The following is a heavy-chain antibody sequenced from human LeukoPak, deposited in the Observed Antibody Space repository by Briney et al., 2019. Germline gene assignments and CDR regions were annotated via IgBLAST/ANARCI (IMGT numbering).Heavy chain of an antibody. Sequence: GGSLRLSCAASGFTFSSYGMHWVRQAPGKGLEWVAFIRYDGGNKYYADSVKGRFTISRDNSKNTLYLQMNSLRAEDTAVYYCAKEMDQGFDYWGQGTLVTVSS. V-gene: IGHV3-30*02. J-gene: IGHJ4*02. CDR3: AKEMDQGFDY. D-gene: IGHD2-2*03. CDR1: GFTFSSYG. CDR2: IRYDGGNK.